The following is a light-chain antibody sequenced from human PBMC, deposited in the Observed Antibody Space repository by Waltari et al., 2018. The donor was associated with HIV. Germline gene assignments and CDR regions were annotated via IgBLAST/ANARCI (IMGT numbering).Light chain of an antibody. Sequence: QSSLTQPPSVSGAPGQRVTISCTGLRSTNFGTTSDVHWYQHLPGTGPRLIISTNTMRPSGGPDRFSASKSGTSASLAIIGLQAEDEADYYCQSFDRLSAVPIFGGGTRLTV. CDR3: QSFDRLSAVPI. J-gene: IGLJ2*01. CDR2: TNT. V-gene: IGLV1-40*01. CDR1: RSTNFGTTSD.